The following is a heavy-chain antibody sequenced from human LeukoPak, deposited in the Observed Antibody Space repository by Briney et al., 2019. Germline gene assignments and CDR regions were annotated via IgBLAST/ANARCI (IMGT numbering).Heavy chain of an antibody. CDR2: IKQDGSEK. CDR1: GFTFSSYW. CDR3: ARDNGLLILYYYYYGMDV. J-gene: IGHJ6*02. Sequence: TGRSLRLSCAASGFTFSSYWMSWVRQAPGKGLEWVANIKQDGSEKYYVDSVKGRFTISRDNAKNSLYLQMNSLRAEDTAVYYCARDNGLLILYYYYYGMDVWGQGTTVTVSS. D-gene: IGHD2-8*01. V-gene: IGHV3-7*03.